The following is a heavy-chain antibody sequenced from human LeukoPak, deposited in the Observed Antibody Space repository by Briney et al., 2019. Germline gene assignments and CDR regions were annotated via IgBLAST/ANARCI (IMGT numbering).Heavy chain of an antibody. CDR2: ISGSGGAT. J-gene: IGHJ4*02. Sequence: GGSLRLSCAASGFNFNFYNMNWVRQPPGKGLEWVSYISGSGGATIYADSVKGRFTISRDNSQNTLYLQMSSLRADDTALYYCASDRAQLLGYYFDHWGQGTLVTVSS. CDR1: GFNFNFYN. V-gene: IGHV3-23*01. D-gene: IGHD5-18*01. CDR3: ASDRAQLLGYYFDH.